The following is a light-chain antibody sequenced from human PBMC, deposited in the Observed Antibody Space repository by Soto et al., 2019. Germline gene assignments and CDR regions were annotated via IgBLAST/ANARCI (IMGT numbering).Light chain of an antibody. Sequence: VLAQSPGTLSLSPGDRATLSCRASQSVSSSYLAWYQQKPGQPPRLLIYGASIRATGIPDRFSGSGSGTDFTLTISRLVHEDFAVYYCQRYGTSTPLTFGGGTKVEIK. CDR2: GAS. CDR1: QSVSSSY. J-gene: IGKJ4*01. CDR3: QRYGTSTPLT. V-gene: IGKV3-20*01.